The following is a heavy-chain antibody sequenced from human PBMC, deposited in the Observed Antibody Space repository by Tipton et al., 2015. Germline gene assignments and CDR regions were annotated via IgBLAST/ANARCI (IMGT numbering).Heavy chain of an antibody. CDR1: GGSIRSFY. CDR3: ARVRITVAGAYYFDY. D-gene: IGHD6-19*01. V-gene: IGHV4-59*01. CDR2: ISYSGST. J-gene: IGHJ4*02. Sequence: TLSLTCTVSGGSIRSFYWSWIRQPPGKGLEWIGYISYSGSTNYNTSLKSRVTTSVDTPKNQFSLKLSSVTAADTAVYYCARVRITVAGAYYFDYWGQGTLVTVSS.